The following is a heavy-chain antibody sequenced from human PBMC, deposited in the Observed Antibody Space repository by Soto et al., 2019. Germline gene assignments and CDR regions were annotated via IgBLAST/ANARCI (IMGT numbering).Heavy chain of an antibody. J-gene: IGHJ6*03. Sequence: GESLKISCKGSGYSFTSYWIGWVRQMPGKGLEWMGIIYPGDSDTRYSPSFQGQVTISADKSISTAYLQWSSLKASDTAMYYCARQGRFDIVVVPAATNLGDYYYYMDVWGKGTTVTVS. CDR1: GYSFTSYW. CDR2: IYPGDSDT. D-gene: IGHD2-2*01. CDR3: ARQGRFDIVVVPAATNLGDYYYYMDV. V-gene: IGHV5-51*01.